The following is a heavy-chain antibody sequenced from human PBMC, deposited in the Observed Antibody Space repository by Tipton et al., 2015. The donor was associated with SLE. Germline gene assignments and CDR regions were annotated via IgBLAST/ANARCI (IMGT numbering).Heavy chain of an antibody. CDR1: GGSFSSSSYY. Sequence: TLSLTCAVYGGSFSSSSYYWGWIRQPPGKGLEWFGSIYYSGSTYYNPSLKSRVTISVDTSKNQFSLKLSSVTAADTAVYYCARDRAVAGVAAAFDIWGQGTLVTVSS. CDR2: IYYSGST. D-gene: IGHD6-19*01. CDR3: ARDRAVAGVAAAFDI. J-gene: IGHJ1*01. V-gene: IGHV4-39*07.